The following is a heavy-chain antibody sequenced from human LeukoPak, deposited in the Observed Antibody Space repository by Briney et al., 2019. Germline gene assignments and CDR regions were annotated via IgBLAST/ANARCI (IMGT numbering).Heavy chain of an antibody. CDR2: IRCDGSNK. CDR3: ARDQRPGWGEYFQH. D-gene: IGHD3-16*01. Sequence: GGSLRLSCAASEFTFSSYGMHWVRQAPGKGLVWVAVIRCDGSNKYYADSVKGRFTISRDNSKNTLYLQMNSLRVEDTAVYYCARDQRPGWGEYFQHWGQGTMVTVSS. J-gene: IGHJ1*01. CDR1: EFTFSSYG. V-gene: IGHV3-33*01.